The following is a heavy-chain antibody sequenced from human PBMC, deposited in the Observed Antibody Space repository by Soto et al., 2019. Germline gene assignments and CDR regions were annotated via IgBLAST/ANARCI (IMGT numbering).Heavy chain of an antibody. CDR1: GGSFSGYC. Sequence: XETLSLTCAVDGGSFSGYCWSWIRQPPGKGLEWIGEINHSGSTNYNPSLKSRVTISVDTSKNQFSLKLSSVTAADTAVYYCARMGPIFGVVIIPVEWFDHWGQGTLVTVSS. J-gene: IGHJ5*02. D-gene: IGHD3-3*01. CDR2: INHSGST. V-gene: IGHV4-34*01. CDR3: ARMGPIFGVVIIPVEWFDH.